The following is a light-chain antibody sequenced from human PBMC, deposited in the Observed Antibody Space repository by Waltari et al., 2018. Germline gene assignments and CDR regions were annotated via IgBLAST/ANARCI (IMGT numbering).Light chain of an antibody. Sequence: QSVLTQPPSASGTPGQRVTISCSGSSSNIGSNYVYWYQQLPGTAPKLLIYRNNQHPSGVPDRFSGSKSGTSASLAISGLRSEDEADYYCAAWDDSLSGPWVFGGGTKLTVL. CDR2: RNN. J-gene: IGLJ3*02. CDR1: SSNIGSNY. CDR3: AAWDDSLSGPWV. V-gene: IGLV1-47*01.